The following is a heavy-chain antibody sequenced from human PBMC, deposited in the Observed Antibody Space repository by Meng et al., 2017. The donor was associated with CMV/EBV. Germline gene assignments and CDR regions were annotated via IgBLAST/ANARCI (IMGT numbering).Heavy chain of an antibody. CDR2: TYYRSKWYN. CDR1: GDSVSSTSAA. J-gene: IGHJ6*02. V-gene: IGHV6-1*01. D-gene: IGHD3-3*01. Sequence: SQTLSLTCAISGDSVSSTSAAWNWIRQSPSRGLEWLGRTYYRSKWYNDYAVSVKSRITINPDTSKNQFSLQLNSVTPEDTAVYYCARGPRSPTIFGVVIRNYYYGMDVWGQGTTVTVSS. CDR3: ARGPRSPTIFGVVIRNYYYGMDV.